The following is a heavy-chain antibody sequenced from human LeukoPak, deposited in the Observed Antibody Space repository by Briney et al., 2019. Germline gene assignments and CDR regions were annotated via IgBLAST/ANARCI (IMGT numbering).Heavy chain of an antibody. Sequence: ASVKVSCKASGGTFSSYAISWVRQAPGQGLEWMGGIIPIFGTANYAQKFQGRVTITADRSTSTAYMELSSLRSEDTAVYYCARDRAVAGYYFDYWGQGTLVTVSS. CDR3: ARDRAVAGYYFDY. CDR1: GGTFSSYA. J-gene: IGHJ4*02. D-gene: IGHD6-19*01. CDR2: IIPIFGTA. V-gene: IGHV1-69*06.